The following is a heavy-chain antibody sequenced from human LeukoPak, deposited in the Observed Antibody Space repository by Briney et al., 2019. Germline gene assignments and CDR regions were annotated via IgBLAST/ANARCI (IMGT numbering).Heavy chain of an antibody. CDR1: GFTFSSYA. J-gene: IGHJ4*02. V-gene: IGHV3-23*01. CDR3: AKDRQYSSSWYVGYFDY. CDR2: ISGSGGST. D-gene: IGHD6-13*01. Sequence: GGSLRLSCAASGFTFSSYAMSWVRQAPGKGLEWVSAISGSGGSTYYADSVKGRFTISRDNVKNTVYLQMNSLRAEDTAVYYCAKDRQYSSSWYVGYFDYWGQGALVTVSS.